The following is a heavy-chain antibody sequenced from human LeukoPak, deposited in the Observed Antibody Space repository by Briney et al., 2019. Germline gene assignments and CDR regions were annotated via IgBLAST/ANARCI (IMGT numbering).Heavy chain of an antibody. CDR3: ARLYYGGITYYYYYMDV. CDR2: IYHSGST. J-gene: IGHJ6*03. Sequence: SETLSLTCAVSGYSISSGYYWGWIRQPPGKGLEWIRSIYHSGSTYYNPSLKSRVTISVDTSKNQFSLKLSSVTAADTAVYYCARLYYGGITYYYYYMDVWGKGTTVTVSS. CDR1: GYSISSGYY. D-gene: IGHD4-23*01. V-gene: IGHV4-38-2*01.